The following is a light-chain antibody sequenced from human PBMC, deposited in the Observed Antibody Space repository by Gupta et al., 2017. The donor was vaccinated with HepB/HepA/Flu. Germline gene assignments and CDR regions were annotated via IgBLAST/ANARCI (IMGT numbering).Light chain of an antibody. CDR1: QSVSSS. V-gene: IGKV3-11*01. Sequence: EIVLTQSPATLSLSPGERATLSCRASQSVSSSLAWFQQKPGQAPRLLIYDASSRATGIPARFSGSGSGTDFTLTISSLEPEDFAAYYCQQRSNWPPGRSFGQGTKLEIK. CDR3: QQRSNWPPGRS. J-gene: IGKJ2*04. CDR2: DAS.